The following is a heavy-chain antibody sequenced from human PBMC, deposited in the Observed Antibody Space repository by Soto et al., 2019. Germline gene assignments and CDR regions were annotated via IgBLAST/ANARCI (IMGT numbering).Heavy chain of an antibody. CDR2: ISGSGGST. CDR1: GFTFSSYA. Sequence: GGSLRLSCAASGFTFSSYAMSWVRQAPGKGLEWVSAISGSGGSTYYADSVKGRFTISRDNSKNTLYLQMNSLRAEDTAVYYCAKGQYSSSFYGMDVWGQGTTVTVSS. J-gene: IGHJ6*02. CDR3: AKGQYSSSFYGMDV. D-gene: IGHD6-6*01. V-gene: IGHV3-23*01.